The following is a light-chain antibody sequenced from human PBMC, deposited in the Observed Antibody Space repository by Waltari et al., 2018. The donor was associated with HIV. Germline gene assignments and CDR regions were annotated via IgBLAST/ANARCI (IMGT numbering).Light chain of an antibody. CDR1: QSVSNN. CDR2: DAS. V-gene: IGKV3-11*01. CDR3: QQRSDWPRFT. Sequence: LTQSPATLSLSPGERATLSCRASQSVSNNFAWYQQRPGQAPRLLIYDASNRATGIPARFSGSGSGTDFTLTISSLEPEDFVVYYCQQRSDWPRFTFGQGTRLEI. J-gene: IGKJ2*01.